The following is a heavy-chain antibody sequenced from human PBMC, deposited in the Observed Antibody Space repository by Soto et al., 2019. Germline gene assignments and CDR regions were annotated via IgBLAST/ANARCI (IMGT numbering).Heavy chain of an antibody. CDR2: IYHSGST. V-gene: IGHV4-30-2*01. J-gene: IGHJ4*02. Sequence: TLSLTCAVSGGSISSGGYSWSWIRQPPGKGLEWIGYIYHSGSTYYNPSLKSRVTISVDRSKNQFSLKLSSVTAADTAVYYCASVKGYYGSGSTGYFDYWGQGTLVTVSS. D-gene: IGHD3-10*01. CDR3: ASVKGYYGSGSTGYFDY. CDR1: GGSISSGGYS.